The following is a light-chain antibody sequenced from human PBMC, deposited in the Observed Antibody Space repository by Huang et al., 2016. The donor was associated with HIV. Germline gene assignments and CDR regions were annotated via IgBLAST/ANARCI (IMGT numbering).Light chain of an antibody. CDR3: QQYNNWPPST. V-gene: IGKV3-15*01. J-gene: IGKJ2*02. CDR2: GAF. Sequence: EIVMTQSPATLSVSPGERATLSCRASQSVGTNLAWYQQNPGQAPRLLIYGAFTRATGIPARFSGSGSGTEFTLIISSLQSEDFAVYYCQQYNNWPPSTFGQGTKLEIK. CDR1: QSVGTN.